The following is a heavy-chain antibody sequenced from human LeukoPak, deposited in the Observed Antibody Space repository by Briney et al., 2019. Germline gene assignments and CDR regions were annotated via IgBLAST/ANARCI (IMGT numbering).Heavy chain of an antibody. CDR3: ARSRWLSHTFDY. D-gene: IGHD5-24*01. Sequence: SETLSLTCAVYGGSFSGYYWSWIRQPPGKGLEWIGEINHSGSTNYNPSLKSRVTISVDTSKNQFSLKLSSVTAADTAVYYCARSRWLSHTFDYWGQGTLATVSS. J-gene: IGHJ4*02. CDR2: INHSGST. V-gene: IGHV4-34*01. CDR1: GGSFSGYY.